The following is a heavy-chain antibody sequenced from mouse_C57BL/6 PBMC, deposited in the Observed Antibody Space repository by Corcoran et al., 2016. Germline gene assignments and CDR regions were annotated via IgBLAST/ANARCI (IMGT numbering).Heavy chain of an antibody. D-gene: IGHD1-1*01. CDR2: INTYSGVP. Sequence: QIQLVQSGPELKKPGETVKISCKASGYTFTTYGMSWVKQAPGKGLKWMGWINTYSGVPTYADDCKGRFAFSLETSASTAYFQINNLKNDDTATYFCARDPLRTYAMDYWGQGTSVTVSS. CDR3: ARDPLRTYAMDY. V-gene: IGHV9-3*01. J-gene: IGHJ4*01. CDR1: GYTFTTYG.